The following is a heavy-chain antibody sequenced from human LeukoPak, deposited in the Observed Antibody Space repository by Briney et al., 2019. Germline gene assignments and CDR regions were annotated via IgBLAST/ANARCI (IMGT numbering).Heavy chain of an antibody. V-gene: IGHV4-59*08. J-gene: IGHJ5*02. CDR3: ASQSIAAAGTGWFDP. CDR1: GGSISTYY. CDR2: IYYSGST. Sequence: PSETLSLTCTVSGGSISTYYWSWIRQPPGKGLEWIGYIYYSGSTNYNPSLKSRVTISVDTSKNQFSLKLSSVTAADTAVYYCASQSIAAAGTGWFDPWGQGTLVTVSS. D-gene: IGHD6-13*01.